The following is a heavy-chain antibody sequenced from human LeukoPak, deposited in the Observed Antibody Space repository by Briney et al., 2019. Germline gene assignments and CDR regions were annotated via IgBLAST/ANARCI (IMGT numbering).Heavy chain of an antibody. Sequence: GGSLRLSCAASGFTFSSYEMNWVRQAPGKGLEWVSYISSSGSTMYYADSVKGRFTISRDNAKNSLYLQMNSLRAEDTAVYYCARDPVVDYYYYYMDVWGKGTTVTISS. CDR3: ARDPVVDYYYYYMDV. CDR1: GFTFSSYE. D-gene: IGHD2-15*01. J-gene: IGHJ6*03. V-gene: IGHV3-48*03. CDR2: ISSSGSTM.